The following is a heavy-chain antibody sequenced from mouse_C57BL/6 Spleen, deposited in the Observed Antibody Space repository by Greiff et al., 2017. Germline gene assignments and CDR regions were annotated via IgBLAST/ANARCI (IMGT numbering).Heavy chain of an antibody. D-gene: IGHD1-1*01. CDR3: ARSSYYGSSYAMDY. V-gene: IGHV1-76*01. CDR1: GYTFTDYY. J-gene: IGHJ4*01. CDR2: IYPGSGNT. Sequence: QVHVKQSGAELVRPGASVKLSCKASGYTFTDYYINWVKQRPGQGLEWIARIYPGSGNTYYNEKFKGKATLTAEKSSSTAYMQLSSLTSEDSAVYFCARSSYYGSSYAMDYWGQGTSVTVSS.